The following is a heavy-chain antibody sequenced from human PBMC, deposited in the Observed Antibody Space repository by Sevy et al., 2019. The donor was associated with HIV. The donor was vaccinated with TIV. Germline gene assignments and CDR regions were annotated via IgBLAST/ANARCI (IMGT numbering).Heavy chain of an antibody. Sequence: GGSLRFSCAASGFTFSKYSMSWVRQPPGKGLGWVSTLSFGCGEINYADSVKGRFTISRDNSKSSVYLQMNNLRPEDTAVYYCAREGCTKPHDYWGQGTLVTVSS. J-gene: IGHJ4*02. CDR2: LSFGCGEI. CDR3: AREGCTKPHDY. CDR1: GFTFSKYS. V-gene: IGHV3-23*01. D-gene: IGHD2-8*01.